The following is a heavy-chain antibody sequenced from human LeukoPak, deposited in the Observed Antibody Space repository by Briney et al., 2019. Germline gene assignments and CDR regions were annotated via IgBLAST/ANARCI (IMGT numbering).Heavy chain of an antibody. CDR1: GGTFSSYA. V-gene: IGHV1-69*13. CDR3: ARAGLWDYSDSSGYHNGAFDI. Sequence: SVKVSCKASGGTFSSYAISWVRQAPGQGLEWMGGIIPIFGTANYAQKFQGRVTITADESTSTAYMELSSLRSEDTAVYYCARAGLWDYSDSSGYHNGAFDIWGQGTMVTVSS. J-gene: IGHJ3*02. CDR2: IIPIFGTA. D-gene: IGHD3-22*01.